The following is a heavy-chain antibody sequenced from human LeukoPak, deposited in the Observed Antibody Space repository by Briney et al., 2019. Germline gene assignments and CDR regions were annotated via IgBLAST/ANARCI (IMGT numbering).Heavy chain of an antibody. D-gene: IGHD3-10*01. CDR3: ARGGEDYYASGSLDC. J-gene: IGHJ4*02. CDR2: ISAYNGNT. CDR1: GYTFTSYG. V-gene: IGHV1-18*01. Sequence: ASVKVSCKASGYTFTSYGISWVRQAPGQGLEWMGWISAYNGNTNYAQKLQGRVTMTTDTSTSTAYMELRSLRSDDTAIYYCARGGEDYYASGSLDCWGQGTLVTVSS.